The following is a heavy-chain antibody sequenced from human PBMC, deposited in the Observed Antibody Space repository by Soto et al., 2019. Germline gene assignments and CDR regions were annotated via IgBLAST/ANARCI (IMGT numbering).Heavy chain of an antibody. J-gene: IGHJ4*02. V-gene: IGHV3-7*01. D-gene: IGHD2-15*01. Sequence: PGGSLRLSCAASGFTFRSYWMTWVRQAPEKGLEWVARIKPDGSEIYYVDSVKGRFTISRDNAKNSLYLQMNSLRAEDTAVYYCAYLGDSCGSGCYLGADYWGQGTLVTVSS. CDR3: AYLGDSCGSGCYLGADY. CDR2: IKPDGSEI. CDR1: GFTFRSYW.